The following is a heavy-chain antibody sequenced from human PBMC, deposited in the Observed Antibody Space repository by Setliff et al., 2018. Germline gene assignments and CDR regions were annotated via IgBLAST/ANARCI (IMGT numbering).Heavy chain of an antibody. CDR1: GGSISSSSYY. V-gene: IGHV4-39*01. J-gene: IGHJ4*02. CDR2: IYYSGGT. Sequence: PSETLSLTCTVSGGSISSSSYYWGWIRQPPGKGLEWIGSIYYSGGTNYNPSLKSRVTISVDMSKNQFSLKLSSVIAADTAVYYCARGVSSVSWTPRYWGRGILVTVSS. CDR3: ARGVSSVSWTPRY. D-gene: IGHD6-19*01.